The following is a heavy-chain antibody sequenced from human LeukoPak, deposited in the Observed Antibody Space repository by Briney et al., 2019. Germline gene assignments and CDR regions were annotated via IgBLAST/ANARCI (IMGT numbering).Heavy chain of an antibody. CDR2: INPSGGST. V-gene: IGHV1-46*01. CDR3: ARGFQVPAALPSHFDY. Sequence: ASVKVSCKASGYTFTTYYMHWVRQAPGQGLEWMGIINPSGGSTSYAQNFQGRVTMTRDTSTNTVYMELRSLRPEDTAVYYCARGFQVPAALPSHFDYWGQGTLVTVSS. J-gene: IGHJ4*02. CDR1: GYTFTTYY. D-gene: IGHD2-2*01.